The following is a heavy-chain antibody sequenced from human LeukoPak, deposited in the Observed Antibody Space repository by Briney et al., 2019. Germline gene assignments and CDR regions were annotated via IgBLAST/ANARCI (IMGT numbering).Heavy chain of an antibody. J-gene: IGHJ3*02. CDR2: FDPEDGET. V-gene: IGHV1-24*01. CDR1: GYTLTELS. CDR3: ATDSVAGTGDAFDI. Sequence: ASVKVSCKFSGYTLTELSMHWVRQAPGKGLEWMGGFDPEDGETIYAQKFQGRVTMTEDTSTDTAYMELSSLRSEDTAVYYCATDSVAGTGDAFDIWGQGTMVTVSS. D-gene: IGHD6-19*01.